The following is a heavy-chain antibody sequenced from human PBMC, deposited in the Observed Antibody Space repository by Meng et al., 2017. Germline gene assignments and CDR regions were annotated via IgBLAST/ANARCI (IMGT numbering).Heavy chain of an antibody. CDR3: ARDEDISAAGKLFGDY. CDR1: GYNFPDYY. V-gene: IGHV1-2*06. D-gene: IGHD6-25*01. CDR2: IKPKSGDT. Sequence: VEMWQFGEECEKLGDSVTVSCKPSGYNFPDYYIHWVRRAPGNGLEWMGRIKPKSGDTHYAQKFQARVTMTGDTSISTAYMELSGLRSDDTAMYYCARDEDISAAGKLFGDYWGQGTLVTVSS. J-gene: IGHJ4*02.